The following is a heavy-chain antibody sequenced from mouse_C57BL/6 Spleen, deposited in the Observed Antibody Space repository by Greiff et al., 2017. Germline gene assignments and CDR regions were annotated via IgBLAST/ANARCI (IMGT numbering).Heavy chain of an antibody. Sequence: QVQLQQPGAGLVKPGASVKLSCKASGYTFTSYWMHWVQQRPGRGLEWIGRIDPNGGGTKYNEKIKSKATLTVDKPSSTAYMQHISLTSEDSAVYYCAREGYGNYGYFDFWGKGTTLTVSS. CDR1: GYTFTSYW. V-gene: IGHV1-72*01. CDR3: AREGYGNYGYFDF. CDR2: IDPNGGGT. J-gene: IGHJ1*03. D-gene: IGHD2-1*01.